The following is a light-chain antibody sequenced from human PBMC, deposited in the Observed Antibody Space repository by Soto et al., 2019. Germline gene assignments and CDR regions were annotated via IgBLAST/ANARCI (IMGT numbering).Light chain of an antibody. V-gene: IGKV3-20*01. CDR3: QHYGNSPPAP. CDR2: AAS. Sequence: VLMQTTSALSLSPGERSTLSCRTSQSVSSSSLAWHPPRPGQAPWPLIHAASRRATGIPDRFSGSGSGTDFTLTISILAPEDFGVYFCQHYGNSPPAPFSHVTRL. J-gene: IGKJ5*01. CDR1: QSVSSSS.